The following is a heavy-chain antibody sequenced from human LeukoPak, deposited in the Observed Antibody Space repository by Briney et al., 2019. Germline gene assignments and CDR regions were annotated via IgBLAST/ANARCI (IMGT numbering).Heavy chain of an antibody. D-gene: IGHD5-12*01. CDR2: INHSGST. J-gene: IGHJ4*02. Sequence: GSLRLSCAGSGFTFSSYAMSWVRQPPGKGLEWIGEINHSGSTNYNPSLKSRVTISVDTSKNQFSLKLSSVTAADTAVYYCARARDGYKLDYWGQGTLVTVSS. CDR3: ARARDGYKLDY. V-gene: IGHV4-34*01. CDR1: GFTFSSYA.